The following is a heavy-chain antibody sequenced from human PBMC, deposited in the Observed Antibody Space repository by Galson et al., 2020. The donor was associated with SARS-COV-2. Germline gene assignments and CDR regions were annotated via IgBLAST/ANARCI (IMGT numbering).Heavy chain of an antibody. CDR1: GFMFSNYG. CDR3: AKTSTIFHINLGRGVIDQ. V-gene: IGHV3-30*02. CDR2: VSYEGSLK. J-gene: IGHJ4*02. D-gene: IGHD3-10*01. Sequence: GGSLRLSCAASGFMFSNYGLHWVRQAPGKGLEWVAFVSYEGSLKFYGDFVKGRFPISKDSSKRTVLLQMNNLRPDDTAMYFCAKTSTIFHINLGRGVIDQWGQGTLVTVSS.